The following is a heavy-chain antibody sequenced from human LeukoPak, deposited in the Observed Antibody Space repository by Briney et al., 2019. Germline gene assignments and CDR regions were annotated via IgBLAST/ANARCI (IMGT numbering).Heavy chain of an antibody. J-gene: IGHJ4*02. CDR2: INHSGST. Sequence: SETLSLTCAVYGVSFSGYYRSWIRQPPGKGLEWIGEINHSGSTNYNPSLKSRVTISVDTSKNQFSLKLSSVTAADTAVYYCALRDPYYYDSSGYYPFDYWGQGTLVTVSS. V-gene: IGHV4-34*01. CDR3: ALRDPYYYDSSGYYPFDY. D-gene: IGHD3-22*01. CDR1: GVSFSGYY.